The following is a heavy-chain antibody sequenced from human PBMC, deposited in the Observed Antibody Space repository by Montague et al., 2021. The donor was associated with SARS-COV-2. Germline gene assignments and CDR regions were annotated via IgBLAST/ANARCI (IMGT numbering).Heavy chain of an antibody. CDR2: IYYTGET. Sequence: SETLSLTCSFSGGSIRSYYWSWIPLPPGKPLEWLGYIYYTGETTXNPSLKSRVTISVDTSRSQFSLRLTSVTAADTAVYFCARFWSGYVDKWSQGTLVTVSS. CDR3: ARFWSGYVDK. J-gene: IGHJ4*02. V-gene: IGHV4-59*01. D-gene: IGHD3-3*01. CDR1: GGSIRSYY.